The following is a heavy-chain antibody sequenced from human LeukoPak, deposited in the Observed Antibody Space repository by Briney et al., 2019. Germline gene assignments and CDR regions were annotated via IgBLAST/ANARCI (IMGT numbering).Heavy chain of an antibody. CDR3: AREGRQDYVYFDH. CDR2: INYSGST. Sequence: PSETLSLTCTVSGGSISSYYWSSIPQPPEKGLGRIGYINYSGSTNYNPSLKSRVTMSVDTSKNQFSLKLSSVTAADTAMYYCAREGRQDYVYFDHWGQGSLVTAPS. J-gene: IGHJ4*02. V-gene: IGHV4-59*01. CDR1: GGSISSYY. D-gene: IGHD4-17*01.